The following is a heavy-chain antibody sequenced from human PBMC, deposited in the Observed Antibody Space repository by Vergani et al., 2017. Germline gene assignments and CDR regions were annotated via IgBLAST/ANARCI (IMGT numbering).Heavy chain of an antibody. CDR1: SHTFQTYG. Sequence: QVQLVQSGAELKKPGASVSVSCKGSSHTFQTYGISWVRQAPGKGLEWMAWIRPYTGHTIYAQQFQDRVTMTADTTTNTAYMELRSLRADDTAVYFCARVAPSNSEVTPTAFYVWGQGTMGTVSS. V-gene: IGHV1-18*01. CDR2: IRPYTGHT. CDR3: ARVAPSNSEVTPTAFYV. D-gene: IGHD1-1*01. J-gene: IGHJ3*01.